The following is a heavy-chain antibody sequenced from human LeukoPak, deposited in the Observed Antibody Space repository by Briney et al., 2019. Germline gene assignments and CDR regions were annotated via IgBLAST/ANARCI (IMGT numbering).Heavy chain of an antibody. CDR1: GFTFSTYW. CDR2: IDGEGSVT. V-gene: IGHV3-74*01. CDR3: TTGGSYSFDY. Sequence: GGSLRLSCAASGFTFSTYWMHWVRQAPGERLVWVSRIDGEGSVTKYTDSVKGRFTISRDNAKNTVYLQMNSLRAEDTAVYYCTTGGSYSFDYWGEGNLVTASS. J-gene: IGHJ4*02. D-gene: IGHD3-10*01.